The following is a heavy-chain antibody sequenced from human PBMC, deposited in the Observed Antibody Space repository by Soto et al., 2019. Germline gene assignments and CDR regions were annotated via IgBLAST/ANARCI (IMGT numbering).Heavy chain of an antibody. CDR1: GGSIGSSSYY. CDR3: ARHGEAAAGQGDFKWFCP. D-gene: IGHD6-13*01. Sequence: ATWSLTCTVSGGSIGSSSYYWGWLRQPPGKGRAWIGSIYYSGTTYYNPHIKSRAKISVDKSKNQFSLKLSSVTAADTNVYYRARHGEAAAGQGDFKWFCPWGQGTLVNV. J-gene: IGHJ5*02. V-gene: IGHV4-39*01. CDR2: IYYSGTT.